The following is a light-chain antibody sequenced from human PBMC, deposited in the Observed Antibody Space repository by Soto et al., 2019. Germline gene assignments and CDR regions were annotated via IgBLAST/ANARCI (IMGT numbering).Light chain of an antibody. Sequence: EIVMTQSPDTLSVSPGERATLSCRASKSISSNLAWYQQKPGQAPRLLMFRTSSRSTGFPARFSGSGSGTEFNHNISSLQSEDFGVYYGQQYNNWPRATFRGRTKVEIK. J-gene: IGKJ4*01. CDR3: QQYNNWPRAT. V-gene: IGKV3-15*01. CDR2: RTS. CDR1: KSISSN.